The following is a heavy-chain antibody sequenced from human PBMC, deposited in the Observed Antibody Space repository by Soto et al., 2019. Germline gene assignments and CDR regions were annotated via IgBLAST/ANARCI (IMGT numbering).Heavy chain of an antibody. V-gene: IGHV3-30-3*01. CDR2: ISNDGNNI. D-gene: IGHD5-18*01. Sequence: QVQLVESGGGVVQPGGSLRLSCVASGFTFSTYVMHWVRQAPGKGLEWVAVISNDGNNIYYTASGKGRFTISSDNSRNTLYLQMNSLRPEDTAMYYCVRVVAYSYGHITGYYFDFWGQGTLVTVSS. CDR3: VRVVAYSYGHITGYYFDF. J-gene: IGHJ4*02. CDR1: GFTFSTYV.